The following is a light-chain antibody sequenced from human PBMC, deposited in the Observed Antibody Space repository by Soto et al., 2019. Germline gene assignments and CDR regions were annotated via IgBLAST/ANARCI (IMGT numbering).Light chain of an antibody. Sequence: QPVLTQPPSVSGAPGQRVTISCTGSSSNIGTGYDVHWYQHVPGTAPKLLIYANNNRPSGVPDRFSASKSGTSASLAITGLQAEDEADYYCQSYDSTLSGSEVVFGGGTQLTVL. CDR3: QSYDSTLSGSEVV. CDR1: SSNIGTGYD. V-gene: IGLV1-40*01. CDR2: ANN. J-gene: IGLJ3*02.